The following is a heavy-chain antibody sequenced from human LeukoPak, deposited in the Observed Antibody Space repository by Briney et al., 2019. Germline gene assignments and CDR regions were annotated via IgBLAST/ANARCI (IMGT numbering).Heavy chain of an antibody. J-gene: IGHJ4*02. V-gene: IGHV3-30*02. D-gene: IGHD4/OR15-4a*01. Sequence: PGGSLRLSCAASGFTFSDYYMSWIRQAPGKGLEWVAFIRYDGSNEYYADSVKGRFTISRDNSRNTLYLHMYSLRTEDTAVYYCAKGPMVGTTMYYFDYWGQGTLVTVSS. CDR1: GFTFSDYY. CDR3: AKGPMVGTTMYYFDY. CDR2: IRYDGSNE.